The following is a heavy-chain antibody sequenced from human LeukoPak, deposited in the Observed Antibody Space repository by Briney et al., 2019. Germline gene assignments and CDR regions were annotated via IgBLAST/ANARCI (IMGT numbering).Heavy chain of an antibody. CDR3: AIHDYLAV. J-gene: IGHJ4*02. CDR1: GFTFSSYA. D-gene: IGHD4-11*01. Sequence: PGGSLRLSCAASGFTFSSYAMSWVRQAPGKGLEWVSLIYTGGSTYYADSVKGRFTVSRDNSKNTLYLQMNSLRAEDTAVYYCAIHDYLAVWGQGTLVTVSS. V-gene: IGHV3-66*01. CDR2: IYTGGST.